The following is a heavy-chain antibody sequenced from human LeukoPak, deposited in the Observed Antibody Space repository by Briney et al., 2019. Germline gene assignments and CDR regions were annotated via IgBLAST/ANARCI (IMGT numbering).Heavy chain of an antibody. Sequence: ASVKVSCKASGYTFTSYGISWVRQAPGQGLEWMGWISAYNGNTNYAQKLQGRVTMTTDTSTSTAYMGLRSLRSDDTAVYYCARVRYYDFWSGYYGYFDYWGQGTLVTVSS. J-gene: IGHJ4*02. D-gene: IGHD3-3*01. CDR1: GYTFTSYG. CDR3: ARVRYYDFWSGYYGYFDY. V-gene: IGHV1-18*01. CDR2: ISAYNGNT.